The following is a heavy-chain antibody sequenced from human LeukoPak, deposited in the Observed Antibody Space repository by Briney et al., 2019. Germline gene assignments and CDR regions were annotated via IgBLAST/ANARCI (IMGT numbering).Heavy chain of an antibody. D-gene: IGHD5-12*01. CDR1: GGSISGSTYY. Sequence: SETLSLTCTVSGGSISGSTYYWGWIRQPPGKGLEWIGEINHSGSTNYNPSLKSRVTISVDTSKNQFSLKLSSVTAADTAVYYCARAYGGSDYWGQGTLVTVSS. J-gene: IGHJ4*02. CDR3: ARAYGGSDY. CDR2: INHSGST. V-gene: IGHV4-39*07.